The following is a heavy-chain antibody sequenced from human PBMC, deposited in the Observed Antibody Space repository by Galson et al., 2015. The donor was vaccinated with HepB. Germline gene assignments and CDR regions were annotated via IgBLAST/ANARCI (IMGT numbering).Heavy chain of an antibody. D-gene: IGHD6-13*01. CDR3: AREGRSSWFNDY. CDR2: IWYDGSNK. CDR1: GFTFSSYG. V-gene: IGHV3-33*08. J-gene: IGHJ4*02. Sequence: SLRLSCAASGFTFSSYGMHWVRQAPGKGLEWVAVIWYDGSNKYYADSVKGRFTISRDNSKNTLYLQMNSLRAEDTAVYYCAREGRSSWFNDYWGQGTLVTVSS.